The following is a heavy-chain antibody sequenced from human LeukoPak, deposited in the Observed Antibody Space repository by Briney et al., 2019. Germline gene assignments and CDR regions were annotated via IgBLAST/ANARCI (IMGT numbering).Heavy chain of an antibody. V-gene: IGHV3-20*04. Sequence: PGGSLRLSCAASGFTFDDYYMSCVRQAPGKGLEWGAGINWNGGSTGYADSVKGRFTISRDNDKHSLYLQMNSLRAEDTALYYCARARSTGYYVADYWGQGTLVTVSS. D-gene: IGHD3-9*01. J-gene: IGHJ4*02. CDR3: ARARSTGYYVADY. CDR2: INWNGGST. CDR1: GFTFDDYY.